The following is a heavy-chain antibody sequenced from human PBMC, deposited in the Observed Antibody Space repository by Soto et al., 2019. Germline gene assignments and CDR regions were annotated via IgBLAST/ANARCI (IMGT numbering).Heavy chain of an antibody. Sequence: SETLSLTCTVSGGSISSGGYYWSWIRQHPGKGLEWIGYIYYSGSTYYNPSLKSRVTISVDTSKNQFSLKLSSVTAADTAVYYCARGSYVLGSYYYYGKDVYRQRTTVTASS. J-gene: IGHJ6*02. D-gene: IGHD5-18*01. CDR2: IYYSGST. CDR1: GGSISSGGYY. CDR3: ARGSYVLGSYYYYGKDV. V-gene: IGHV4-31*03.